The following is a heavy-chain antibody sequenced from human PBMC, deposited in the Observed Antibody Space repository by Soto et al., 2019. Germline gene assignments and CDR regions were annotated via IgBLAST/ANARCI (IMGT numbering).Heavy chain of an antibody. CDR3: AKDGRRGGDGFLEWLGY. CDR1: GLSFSSYG. D-gene: IGHD3-3*01. Sequence: QVQLVESGGGVLQPGRSLRLSCAASGLSFSSYGMHWVRQAPGKGLEWVAVISYDGNYKHYADSVKGRFTISRDNSKNTLYLQMNSLRADDAAVYYCAKDGRRGGDGFLEWLGYWGQGTLVTVSS. V-gene: IGHV3-30*18. CDR2: ISYDGNYK. J-gene: IGHJ4*02.